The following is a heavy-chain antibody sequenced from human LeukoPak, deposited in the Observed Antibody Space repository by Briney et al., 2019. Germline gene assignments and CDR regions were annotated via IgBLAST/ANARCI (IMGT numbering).Heavy chain of an antibody. CDR3: ARDLAYSNYPDAFDI. CDR2: IKQDGSEK. D-gene: IGHD4-11*01. J-gene: IGHJ3*02. V-gene: IGHV3-7*01. Sequence: GGSLRLSCAASGFTFSSYWMSWVRQAPGKGLEWVANIKQDGSEKYYMDSVKGRFTISRDNAKNPLYLQMNSLGAEDTAVYYCARDLAYSNYPDAFDIWGQGTMVTVSS. CDR1: GFTFSSYW.